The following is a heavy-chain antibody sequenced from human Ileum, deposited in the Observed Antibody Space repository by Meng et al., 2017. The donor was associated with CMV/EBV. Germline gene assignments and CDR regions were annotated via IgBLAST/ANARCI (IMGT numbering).Heavy chain of an antibody. D-gene: IGHD6-13*01. J-gene: IGHJ4*02. CDR1: GDSVSSTTVT. Sequence: DQLHQSGPVLVKTSQTLLLTCAIYGDSVSSTTVTWNWIRQSPSRGLEWLGRTYYRSKWFNDYALSVRGRITINPDISKNQLSLQLNSVTPEDTAVYYCVRLTGNSWLDYWGRGTLVTVSS. V-gene: IGHV6-1*01. CDR2: TYYRSKWFN. CDR3: VRLTGNSWLDY.